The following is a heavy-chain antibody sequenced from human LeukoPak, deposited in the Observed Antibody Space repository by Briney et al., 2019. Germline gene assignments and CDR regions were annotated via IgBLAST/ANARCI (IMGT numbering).Heavy chain of an antibody. CDR1: GYTFTNYG. D-gene: IGHD6-19*01. CDR2: ISAHDGTR. V-gene: IGHV1-18*01. CDR3: ARRSTLYSSGRFYFDY. Sequence: WASVKVSCKASGYTFTNYGITWVRQAPGQGLGWMGWISAHDGTRNYALKHEDRVTMTTDTSTSTAYMELRGLRSDDTAVYYCARRSTLYSSGRFYFDYWGQGTLVTVSS. J-gene: IGHJ4*02.